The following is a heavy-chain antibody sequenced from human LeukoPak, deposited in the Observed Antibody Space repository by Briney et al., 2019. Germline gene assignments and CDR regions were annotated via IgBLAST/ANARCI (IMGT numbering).Heavy chain of an antibody. D-gene: IGHD3-9*01. CDR1: GFTFSNYW. CDR2: IKPDGSEK. Sequence: GGSLRLSCAASGFTFSNYWMSWVRQPPGKGLEWVAHIKPDGSEKNYVDSVKGRFTISRDNAKNSLYLQMNSLRAEDTAVYYCARVATVLRYFDWLSSIDAFDIWGQGTMVTVSS. CDR3: ARVATVLRYFDWLSSIDAFDI. V-gene: IGHV3-7*01. J-gene: IGHJ3*02.